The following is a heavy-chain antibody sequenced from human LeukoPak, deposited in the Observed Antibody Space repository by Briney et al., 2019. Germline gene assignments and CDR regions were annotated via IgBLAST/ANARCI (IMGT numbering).Heavy chain of an antibody. J-gene: IGHJ6*03. CDR1: GGSFSGYY. CDR2: INHSGST. CDR3: ARGSSYYDFWSGPRPYYYYYMDV. V-gene: IGHV4-34*01. Sequence: ASETLSLTCAVYGGSFSGYYWSWIRQPPGKGLEWTGEINHSGSTNYNPSLKSRVTISVDTSKNQFSLKLSSVTAADTAVYYCARGSSYYDFWSGPRPYYYYYMDVWGKGTTVTVSS. D-gene: IGHD3-3*01.